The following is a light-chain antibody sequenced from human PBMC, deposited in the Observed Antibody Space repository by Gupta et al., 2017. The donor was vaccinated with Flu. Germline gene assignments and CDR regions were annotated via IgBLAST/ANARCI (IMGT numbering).Light chain of an antibody. V-gene: IGLV1-51*02. J-gene: IGLJ2*01. CDR2: ENN. CDR1: SSNIGSKY. Sequence: QSVLTQPPSLSAAPGRKATTSCSGSSSNIGSKYVSWYQQVPGTAPKVLIYENNQRPSGIPDRFSGSRSGTSATLGITGLQTGDEAVYYCATWDTTLSAFVFGGGTNVTVL. CDR3: ATWDTTLSAFV.